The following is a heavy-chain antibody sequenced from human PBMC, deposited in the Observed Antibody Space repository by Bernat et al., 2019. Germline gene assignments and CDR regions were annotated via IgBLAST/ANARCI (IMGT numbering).Heavy chain of an antibody. CDR2: ISWNSGNI. CDR1: GLTLEDYA. V-gene: IGHV3-9*01. CDR3: AKGSSIAALYYYMDV. D-gene: IGHD6-6*01. J-gene: IGHJ6*03. Sequence: EVQLVESGGGLVQPGRSLRLSCAASGLTLEDYAMHWVRQAPGKGLEWVSGISWNSGNIGYSDSVKGRFTISRDNAKNSLYLQMNSLRAEDTALYYCAKGSSIAALYYYMDVWGKGTTVTVSS.